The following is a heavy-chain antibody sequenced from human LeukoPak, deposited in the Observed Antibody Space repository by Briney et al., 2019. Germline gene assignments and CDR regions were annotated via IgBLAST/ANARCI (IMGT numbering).Heavy chain of an antibody. CDR2: IIPIFGTA. CDR1: GVTFSSYA. D-gene: IGHD3-16*02. Sequence: ASVKVSCKASGVTFSSYAIIWVRQAPGQGLEWMGGIIPIFGTANYAQKFQGRVTITADKSTSTAYMELSSLRSEDTAVYYCAMGDYVWGSYRRHFDYWGQGTLVTVSS. V-gene: IGHV1-69*06. J-gene: IGHJ4*02. CDR3: AMGDYVWGSYRRHFDY.